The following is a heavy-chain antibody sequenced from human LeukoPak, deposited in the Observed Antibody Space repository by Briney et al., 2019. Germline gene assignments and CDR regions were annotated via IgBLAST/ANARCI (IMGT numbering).Heavy chain of an antibody. CDR2: INHSGST. J-gene: IGHJ3*02. V-gene: IGHV4-34*01. CDR1: GGSLSGYY. Sequence: SETLSLTCAVYGGSLSGYYWSWIRQPPGKGLEWIGEINHSGSTNYNPSLKSRVTISVDTSKNQFSLKLSSVTAADTAVYYCARVLGPQLRSLGAFDIWGQGTMVTVSS. CDR3: ARVLGPQLRSLGAFDI. D-gene: IGHD3-3*01.